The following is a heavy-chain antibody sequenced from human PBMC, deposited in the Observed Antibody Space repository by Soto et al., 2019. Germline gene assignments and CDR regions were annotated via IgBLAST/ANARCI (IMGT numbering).Heavy chain of an antibody. CDR3: ARGWTPIDY. D-gene: IGHD2-15*01. CDR1: GYPYTNFA. CDR2: ISAYNGNT. J-gene: IGHJ4*02. V-gene: IGHV1-18*01. Sequence: QVELVQFGAEVKKPGASVKVSCKASGYPYTNFAISWVRQAHGQGLEWMGWISAYNGNTNYAQNFQGRVTMTTDTSTSTAYMELRSLRSDDTAVYYCARGWTPIDYWGQGTLVTVSS.